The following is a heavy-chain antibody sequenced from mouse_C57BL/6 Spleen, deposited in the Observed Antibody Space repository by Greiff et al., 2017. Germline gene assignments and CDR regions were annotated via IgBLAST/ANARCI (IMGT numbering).Heavy chain of an antibody. CDR1: GYTFTDYD. V-gene: IGHV1-18*01. CDR2: INPNNGGT. J-gene: IGHJ4*01. CDR3: ARCGRSAARDY. D-gene: IGHD1-3*01. Sequence: EVQLQESGPELVKPGASVKISCKASGYTFTDYDMDWVKQSHGKSLEWIGDINPNNGGTIYNQKFKGKATLTVDKSSSTAYMELRRLTSEDTAVYYCARCGRSAARDYWGQGTSVTVSS.